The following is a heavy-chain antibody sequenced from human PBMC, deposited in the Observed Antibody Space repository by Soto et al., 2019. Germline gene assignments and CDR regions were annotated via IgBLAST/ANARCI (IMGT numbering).Heavy chain of an antibody. CDR1: GDSISTVDYF. D-gene: IGHD2-15*01. CDR2: IYKSTTT. Sequence: QVHLLESGPGLVKPSQTLSLTCSVSGDSISTVDYFWAWIRQPPGQALEYIGYIYKSTTTYYNPSLEGRVAISLDTSKSQFSLTVTSVTAADTAVYFCARGRYCLTGRCFPNWFDSWGQGTLVTFSS. V-gene: IGHV4-30-4*01. J-gene: IGHJ5*01. CDR3: ARGRYCLTGRCFPNWFDS.